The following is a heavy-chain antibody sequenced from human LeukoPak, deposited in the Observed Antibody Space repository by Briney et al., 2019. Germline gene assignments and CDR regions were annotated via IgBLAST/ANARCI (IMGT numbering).Heavy chain of an antibody. CDR1: GGSMSGYF. CDR2: VFSSGSG. V-gene: IGHV4-4*07. CDR3: ASESLVVFPYWFDP. D-gene: IGHD2-2*01. Sequence: SETLSLTCTVSGGSMSGYFWSWIRKPAGKGLEWIGRVFSSGSGNYNPSVESRITVSIDTSKNQFSLKLKSVTAADRAIYYCASESLVVFPYWFDPWGQGTLVTVSS. J-gene: IGHJ5*02.